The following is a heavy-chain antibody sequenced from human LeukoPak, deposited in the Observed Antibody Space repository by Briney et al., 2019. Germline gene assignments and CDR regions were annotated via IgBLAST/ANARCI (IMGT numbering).Heavy chain of an antibody. Sequence: VSVKVSCKASGYTFTSYYMHWVRQAPGQGLEWMGIINPSGGGTSYAQKFQGRVTMTRDTSTSTVYMELSSLRSEDTAVYYCARVGIDGYNPYNWFDPWGQGTLVTVSS. J-gene: IGHJ5*02. D-gene: IGHD5-24*01. CDR1: GYTFTSYY. CDR2: INPSGGGT. V-gene: IGHV1-46*01. CDR3: ARVGIDGYNPYNWFDP.